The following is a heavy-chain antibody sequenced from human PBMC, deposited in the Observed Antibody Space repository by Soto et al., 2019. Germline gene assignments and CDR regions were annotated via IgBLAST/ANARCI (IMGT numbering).Heavy chain of an antibody. CDR1: GGSISSYY. Sequence: SETLSLTCTVSGGSISSYYWSWIRQPPGKGLEWIGYIYYSGSTNYNPSLKSRVTISVDTSKNQFSLKLSSVTAADTAVYYCARVMTGTTGEFDAFDIWGQGTMVTVSS. V-gene: IGHV4-59*01. CDR3: ARVMTGTTGEFDAFDI. J-gene: IGHJ3*02. D-gene: IGHD1-1*01. CDR2: IYYSGST.